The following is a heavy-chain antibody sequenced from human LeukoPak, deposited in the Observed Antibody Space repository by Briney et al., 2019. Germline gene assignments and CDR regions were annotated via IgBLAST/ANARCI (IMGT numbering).Heavy chain of an antibody. D-gene: IGHD3-9*01. CDR1: GFTFTNYN. J-gene: IGHJ3*02. V-gene: IGHV3-30*18. CDR3: ANFDGDSQAFHI. Sequence: GGSLRLSCAASGFTFTNYNMHWVRQTPGKGLQWVAAILYDGSKKYYADSVKGRFSVYRANSDYTLYLQMNNLKTEDTALYSCANFDGDSQAFHIWGLGTMVTVSS. CDR2: ILYDGSKK.